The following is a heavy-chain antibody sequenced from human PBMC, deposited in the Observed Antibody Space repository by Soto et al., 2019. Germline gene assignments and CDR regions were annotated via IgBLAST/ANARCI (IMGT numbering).Heavy chain of an antibody. CDR1: GYTFTSYY. V-gene: IGHV1-46*03. D-gene: IGHD3-10*01. Sequence: QVQLVQSGAEVKKPGASVKVSCKASGYTFTSYYMHWVRQAPGQGLEWMGIINPSGGSTSYAQKFQGRVTMTRDTSTSTVYMELSSLRSEDTAVYYCARGAYGLYYYYDYMDVWGKGTTVTVSS. J-gene: IGHJ6*03. CDR3: ARGAYGLYYYYDYMDV. CDR2: INPSGGST.